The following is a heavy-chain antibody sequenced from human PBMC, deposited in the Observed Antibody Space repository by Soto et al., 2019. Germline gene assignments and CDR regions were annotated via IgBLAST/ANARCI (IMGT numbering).Heavy chain of an antibody. V-gene: IGHV3-23*01. D-gene: IGHD4-17*01. CDR3: AKSTTVTTKWGYYFDY. CDR1: GFTFSSYA. CDR2: ISGSGGST. J-gene: IGHJ4*02. Sequence: GGSLRLSCAASGFTFSSYALSWVRQAPGKGLEWVSAISGSGGSTYYGDSVKGRVTISRDNSKNTLYLQMNSLRAEDTAVYYCAKSTTVTTKWGYYFDYWGQGTLVTVSS.